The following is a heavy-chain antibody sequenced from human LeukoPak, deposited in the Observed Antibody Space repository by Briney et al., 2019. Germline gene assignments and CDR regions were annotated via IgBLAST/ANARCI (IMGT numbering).Heavy chain of an antibody. CDR2: IKKDGSEK. CDR1: GFTFSTRW. J-gene: IGHJ4*02. V-gene: IGHV3-7*05. D-gene: IGHD5-24*01. Sequence: PGGSLRLSCAASGFTFSTRWMNWVRQAPGKGLEWVANIKKDGSEKYYVDSVKGRFTISRDNAKNSLYLQMNSLRAEDTAVYYCASDRLGDGYNFDYWGQGTLVTVSS. CDR3: ASDRLGDGYNFDY.